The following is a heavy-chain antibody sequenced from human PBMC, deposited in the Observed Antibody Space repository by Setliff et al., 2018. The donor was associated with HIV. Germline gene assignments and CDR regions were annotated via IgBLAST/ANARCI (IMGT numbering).Heavy chain of an antibody. J-gene: IGHJ4*02. CDR2: TIPMFGTA. Sequence: SVKVSCKASGGTFGIDGISWVRQAPGQGLEWMGGTIPMFGTANYAQKVQGRVTITADESTNTGYMELTGLRFEDTAVYYCARESTCSSTSCPKVLDYWGQGTLVTVSS. V-gene: IGHV1-69*13. CDR1: GGTFGIDG. D-gene: IGHD2-2*01. CDR3: ARESTCSSTSCPKVLDY.